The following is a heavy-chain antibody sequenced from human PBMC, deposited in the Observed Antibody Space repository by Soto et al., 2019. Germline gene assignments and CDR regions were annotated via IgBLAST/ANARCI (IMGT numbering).Heavy chain of an antibody. CDR3: ARDRVTTPRFFDY. D-gene: IGHD1-1*01. J-gene: IGHJ4*02. CDR1: GGSVSSVSYY. Sequence: PSETLSLTCIVSGGSVSSVSYYWSWIRQPPGKGLEWIGYIYYSGRTNYNPSLKSRVTISVDTSKNQFSLKLSSVTAADTAVYYCARDRVTTPRFFDYWGQGTLVTVSS. CDR2: IYYSGRT. V-gene: IGHV4-61*01.